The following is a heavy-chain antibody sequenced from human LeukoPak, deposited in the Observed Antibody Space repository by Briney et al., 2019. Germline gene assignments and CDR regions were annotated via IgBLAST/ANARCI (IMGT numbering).Heavy chain of an antibody. CDR1: GYTCTSYY. Sequence: GASVKVSCKASGYTCTSYYMHWVRQAPGQGLEWMGIINPSGGSTSYAQKFQGRVTMTRDTSTSTVYMELSSLRSEDTAVYYCARGSQLLSDYNWFDPWGQGTLVTVSS. CDR2: INPSGGST. J-gene: IGHJ5*02. V-gene: IGHV1-46*01. D-gene: IGHD2-2*01. CDR3: ARGSQLLSDYNWFDP.